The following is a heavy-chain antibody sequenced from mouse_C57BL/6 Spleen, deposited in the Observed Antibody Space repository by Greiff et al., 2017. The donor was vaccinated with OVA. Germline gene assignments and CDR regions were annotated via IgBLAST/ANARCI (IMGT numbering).Heavy chain of an antibody. CDR3: AREYSTTVVPHWYFDV. J-gene: IGHJ1*03. V-gene: IGHV1-19*01. Sequence: EVQLQQSGPVLVKPGASVKMSCKASGYTFTDYYMNWVKQSHGKSLEWIGVINPYNGGTSYNQKFKGKATLTVDKSSSTAYMELNSLTSEDSAVYYCAREYSTTVVPHWYFDVWGTGTTVTVSS. D-gene: IGHD1-1*01. CDR1: GYTFTDYY. CDR2: INPYNGGT.